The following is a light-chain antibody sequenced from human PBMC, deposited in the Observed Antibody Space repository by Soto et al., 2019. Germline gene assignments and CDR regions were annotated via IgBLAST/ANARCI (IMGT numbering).Light chain of an antibody. CDR3: QQRKNWPPIT. Sequence: EFVLTQSPGTLSLSPGERATLSCRASQTVRNNYLAWYQQKPCQAPRLLIYDASSRATGIPDRFSGGGSGTDFTLTISRLEPEDFAVYYCQQRKNWPPITFGQGTRLEIK. V-gene: IGKV3D-20*02. CDR1: QTVRNNY. J-gene: IGKJ5*01. CDR2: DAS.